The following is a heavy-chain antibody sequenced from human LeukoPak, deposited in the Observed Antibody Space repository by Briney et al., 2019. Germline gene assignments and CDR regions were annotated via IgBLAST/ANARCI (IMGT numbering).Heavy chain of an antibody. CDR3: ARDLGRYDSNQGPLDAFDI. J-gene: IGHJ3*02. D-gene: IGHD3-22*01. Sequence: GGSLRLSCAASGFTVSSNYMSWVRQAPGKGLEWVSVIYSVGGIYYADSVKGRFTISRDNSNLYLQMNSLRAEDTAVYYCARDLGRYDSNQGPLDAFDIWGQGTKVTVST. CDR1: GFTVSSNY. V-gene: IGHV3-53*01. CDR2: IYSVGGI.